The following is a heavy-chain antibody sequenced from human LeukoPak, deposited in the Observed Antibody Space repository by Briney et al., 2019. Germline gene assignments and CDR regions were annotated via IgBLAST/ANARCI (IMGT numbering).Heavy chain of an antibody. V-gene: IGHV4-38-2*01. J-gene: IGHJ4*02. CDR1: GYSISSGYY. CDR3: ARGSTAMADFDY. D-gene: IGHD5-18*01. CDR2: IYHSGST. Sequence: SETLSLTCAVSGYSISSGYYWGWIRQPPGKGLEWIGSIYHSGSTYYNPSLKSPVTISVDTSKNQFSLKLSSVTAADTAVYYCARGSTAMADFDYWGQGTLVTVSS.